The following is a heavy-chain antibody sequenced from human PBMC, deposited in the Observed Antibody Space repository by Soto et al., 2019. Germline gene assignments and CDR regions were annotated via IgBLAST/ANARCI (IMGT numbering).Heavy chain of an antibody. V-gene: IGHV3-9*01. Sequence: GGSLRLSCAASGFTFDDYAMHWVRQAPGKGLEWVSGISWNSGSIGYAESVKGRFTISRDNAKNSLYLQMNSLRAEDTALYYCAKDIRDYYYGVFDYWGQGTLVTVSS. CDR3: AKDIRDYYYGVFDY. CDR2: ISWNSGSI. D-gene: IGHD3-10*01. CDR1: GFTFDDYA. J-gene: IGHJ4*02.